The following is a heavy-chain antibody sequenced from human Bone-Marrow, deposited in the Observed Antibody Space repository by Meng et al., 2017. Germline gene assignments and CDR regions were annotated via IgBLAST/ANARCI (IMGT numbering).Heavy chain of an antibody. CDR3: AREGLEITMVRGVYFYY. V-gene: IGHV1-46*01. CDR2: INPSGGST. D-gene: IGHD3-10*01. CDR1: GYTFTSYY. J-gene: IGHJ4*02. Sequence: ASVKVSCKASGYTFTSYYMHWVRHAPGQGLEWMGIINPSGGSTSYAQKFQGRVTMTRDTSTSTVYMELSSLRSEDTAVYYCAREGLEITMVRGVYFYYWGQGTLVTVSS.